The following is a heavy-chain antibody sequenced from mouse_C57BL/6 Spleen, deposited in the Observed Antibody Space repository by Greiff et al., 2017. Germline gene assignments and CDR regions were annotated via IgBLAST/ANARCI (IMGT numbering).Heavy chain of an antibody. V-gene: IGHV1-69*01. CDR1: GYTFTSSW. CDR2: IDPSDSYT. Sequence: QVQLQQPGAELVMPGASVKLSCKASGYTFTSSWMPWVKQRPGQGLEWIGEIDPSDSYTNYNQKFKGKSTLTVDKSSSTAYMQLSSLTSEDSAVYYCATRNLDQDLGFAYWGQGTLVTVSA. D-gene: IGHD2-1*01. J-gene: IGHJ3*01. CDR3: ATRNLDQDLGFAY.